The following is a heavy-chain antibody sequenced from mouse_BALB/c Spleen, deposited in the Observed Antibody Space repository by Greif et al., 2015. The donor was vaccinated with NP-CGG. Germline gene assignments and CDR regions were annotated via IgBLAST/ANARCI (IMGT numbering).Heavy chain of an antibody. CDR1: GYTFSSYW. J-gene: IGHJ3*01. V-gene: IGHV1-9*01. D-gene: IGHD2-4*01. CDR2: ILPGRGST. CDR3: SIYYDYDVAWFAY. Sequence: QVQLKESGAELMKPGASVKISCKATGYTFSSYWIEWVKQRPGHGLEWIGEILPGRGSTNYNEKFKGKATFTADTSSNTAYMQLSSLTAEDSAVYYCSIYYDYDVAWFAYWGQGTLFTVSA.